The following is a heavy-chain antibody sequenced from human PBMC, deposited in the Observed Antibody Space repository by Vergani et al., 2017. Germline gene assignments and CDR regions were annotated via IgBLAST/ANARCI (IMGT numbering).Heavy chain of an antibody. CDR1: GGSVSSGSYY. J-gene: IGHJ4*02. V-gene: IGHV4-61*01. Sequence: QVQLQESGPGLVKPSETLSLTCTVSGGSVSSGSYYWSWIRQPPGKGLEWIGYIYYSGSTNYNPSLKSRVTISVDRSKNQFSLKLSSVTAADTAVYYCAGQCSGGSCFKEGGVDYWGQGTLVTVSS. D-gene: IGHD2-15*01. CDR2: IYYSGST. CDR3: AGQCSGGSCFKEGGVDY.